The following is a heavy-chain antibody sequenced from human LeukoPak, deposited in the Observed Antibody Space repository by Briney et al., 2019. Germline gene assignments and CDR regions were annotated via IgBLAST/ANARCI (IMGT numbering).Heavy chain of an antibody. CDR3: GRLFYDFWSGHYYYYMDV. D-gene: IGHD3-3*01. J-gene: IGHJ6*03. V-gene: IGHV4-39*01. CDR1: GGSIRSTSYY. Sequence: PSETLSLTCTVSGGSIRSTSYYWGWIRQPPGKGLEWIGSIYYSGSAYYNPSLKSRVTIPVDTSKNQFSLKLSSVTAADTAVYYCGRLFYDFWSGHYYYYMDVWGKRTTVTVSS. CDR2: IYYSGSA.